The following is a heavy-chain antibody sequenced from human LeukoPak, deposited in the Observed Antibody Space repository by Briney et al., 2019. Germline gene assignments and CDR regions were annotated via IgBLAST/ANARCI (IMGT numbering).Heavy chain of an antibody. CDR2: IKRDGSEE. D-gene: IGHD1-7*01. CDR1: GFTFSSYA. CDR3: ASTWNYLYFDY. J-gene: IGHJ4*02. V-gene: IGHV3-7*01. Sequence: GGSLRLSCAASGFTFSSYAMSWVRQAPGKGLEWVASIKRDGSEEYYVDSVKGRFTISRDNAKNSVYLQMNSLRAEDTAVYYCASTWNYLYFDYWGQGTLVTVSS.